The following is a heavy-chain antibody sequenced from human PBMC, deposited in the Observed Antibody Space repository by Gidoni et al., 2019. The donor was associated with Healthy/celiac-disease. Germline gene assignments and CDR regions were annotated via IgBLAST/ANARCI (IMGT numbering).Heavy chain of an antibody. D-gene: IGHD1-26*01. Sequence: LQLQESGPGLVKPSETLSLTCTVSGGSISSSSYYWGWIRQPPGKGLEWIGSLYYSGSTYYNPSLKSRVTISVDTSKNQFSLKLSSVTAADTAVYYCARAEASGSYPSFPNWFDPWGQGTLVTVSS. CDR2: LYYSGST. V-gene: IGHV4-39*07. CDR1: GGSISSSSYY. CDR3: ARAEASGSYPSFPNWFDP. J-gene: IGHJ5*02.